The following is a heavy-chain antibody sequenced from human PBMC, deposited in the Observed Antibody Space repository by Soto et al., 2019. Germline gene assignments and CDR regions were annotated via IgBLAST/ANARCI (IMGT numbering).Heavy chain of an antibody. CDR1: GGSISSGGYY. CDR2: IYYSGST. J-gene: IGHJ4*02. V-gene: IGHV4-31*03. Sequence: SETLSLTCTVSGGSISSGGYYWSWIRQHPGKGLEWIGYIYYSGSTYYNPSLKSRVTISVGTSKNQFSLKLSSVTAADTAVYYCARLDYGDYVYFDYWGQGTLVTVSS. CDR3: ARLDYGDYVYFDY. D-gene: IGHD4-17*01.